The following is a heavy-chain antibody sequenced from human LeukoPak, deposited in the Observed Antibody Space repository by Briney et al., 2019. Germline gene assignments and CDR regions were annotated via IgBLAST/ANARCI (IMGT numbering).Heavy chain of an antibody. J-gene: IGHJ5*02. V-gene: IGHV4-39*01. CDR2: IYYSGST. Sequence: SETLSLTCTVSGGSISSSSYYWGWLRQPPGKGLEWIGSIYYSGSTYYNPSLKSRFTISVDTSKNLFSLKLSSVTAADTAVYYCARLGRAGRIVVGWFDRWGQRTLVTASS. CDR1: GGSISSSSYY. CDR3: ARLGRAGRIVVGWFDR. D-gene: IGHD2-15*01.